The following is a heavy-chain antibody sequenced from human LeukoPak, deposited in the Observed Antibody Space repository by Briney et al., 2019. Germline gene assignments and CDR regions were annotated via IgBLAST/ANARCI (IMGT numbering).Heavy chain of an antibody. V-gene: IGHV3-30-3*01. Sequence: GGSLRLSCAASGFIFSTYAMHWVRQAPGKGLDWVAVTSYDGSNTYYADSVKGRFTISRDNAKNSLYLQMNSLRDEDTAVYYCARDLYGSGSLYDYWGQGTLVTVSS. J-gene: IGHJ4*02. CDR1: GFIFSTYA. CDR2: TSYDGSNT. CDR3: ARDLYGSGSLYDY. D-gene: IGHD3-10*01.